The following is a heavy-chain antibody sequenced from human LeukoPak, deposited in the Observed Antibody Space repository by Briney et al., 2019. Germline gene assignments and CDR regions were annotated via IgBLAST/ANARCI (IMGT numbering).Heavy chain of an antibody. D-gene: IGHD6-6*01. J-gene: IGHJ4*02. V-gene: IGHV4-59*01. Sequence: SETLSLTCTVSGGSISSYYWSWIRQPPGKGLEWIGYIYYSGSTNYNPSLKSRVTISVDTSKNRFSLKLSSVTAADTAVYYCARVGSYSSSVDYWGQGTLVTVSS. CDR2: IYYSGST. CDR1: GGSISSYY. CDR3: ARVGSYSSSVDY.